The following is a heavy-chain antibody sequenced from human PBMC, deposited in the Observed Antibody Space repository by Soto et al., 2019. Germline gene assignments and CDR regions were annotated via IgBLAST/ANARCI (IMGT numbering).Heavy chain of an antibody. CDR2: IDVGGGGT. CDR1: GFTLSSCV. D-gene: IGHD6-6*01. Sequence: LRLSCAASGFTLSSCVMSWVRQAPGKGLEWVSGIDVGGGGTYYADSVKGRFAISRDNSKNTLYLQMNSLRADDTAVYYCAKGPEQPVHGVFDYWGQGILVTVSS. CDR3: AKGPEQPVHGVFDY. V-gene: IGHV3-23*01. J-gene: IGHJ4*02.